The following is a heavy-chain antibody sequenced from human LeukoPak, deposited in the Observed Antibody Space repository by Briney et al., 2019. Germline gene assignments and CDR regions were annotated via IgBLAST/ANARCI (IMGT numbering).Heavy chain of an antibody. V-gene: IGHV3-30*02. CDR1: GFTFSSYA. CDR3: ASPGADYYYYYMDV. Sequence: PGGSLRLSCAASGFTFSSYAMSWVRQAPGKGLEWVAFIRYDGSNKYYADSVKGRFTISRDNSKNTLYLQMNSLRAEDTAVYYCASPGADYYYYYMDVWGKGTTVTVSS. J-gene: IGHJ6*03. D-gene: IGHD1-26*01. CDR2: IRYDGSNK.